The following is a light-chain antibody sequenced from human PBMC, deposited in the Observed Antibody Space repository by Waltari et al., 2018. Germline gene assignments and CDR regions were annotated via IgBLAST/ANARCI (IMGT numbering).Light chain of an antibody. J-gene: IGKJ1*01. V-gene: IGKV4-1*01. Sequence: DIVMTQSPDSLAVSLGERATINCKSSQSLLHSSNNKNYLAWYQQKPRQPTGLLFYWASTRESGVPDRVSGSGSGTDFTLTISSLQAEDVAVFYCQQYYSPPWTFGQGTKVEIK. CDR2: WAS. CDR3: QQYYSPPWT. CDR1: QSLLHSSNNKNY.